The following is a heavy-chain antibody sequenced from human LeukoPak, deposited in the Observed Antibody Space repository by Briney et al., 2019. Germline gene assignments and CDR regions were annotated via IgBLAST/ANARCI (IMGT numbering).Heavy chain of an antibody. J-gene: IGHJ4*02. Sequence: GESLKISCKGSGYSFTSYWIGWVRQMPGKGLEWMGIIYPGDSDTRYSPSFQGQVTISADKSISTAYLQWSSLKASDTAMYYCARRYYYDSSGYDFFDYWGQGTLVTVSS. V-gene: IGHV5-51*01. D-gene: IGHD3-22*01. CDR1: GYSFTSYW. CDR3: ARRYYYDSSGYDFFDY. CDR2: IYPGDSDT.